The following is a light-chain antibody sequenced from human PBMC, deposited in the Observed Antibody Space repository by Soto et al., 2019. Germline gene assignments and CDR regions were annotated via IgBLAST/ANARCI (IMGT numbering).Light chain of an antibody. Sequence: QSALTQPPSASGSPGQSVTISCTGTSSDVGAFNYVSWYQQYPGEAPKLIIYEVTKRPSGVPDRFSGSKSGSTASLTVSGLQAEDEADYYCSSYGGINTYVVFGGGTKLTVL. J-gene: IGLJ2*01. CDR1: SSDVGAFNY. CDR3: SSYGGINTYVV. CDR2: EVT. V-gene: IGLV2-8*01.